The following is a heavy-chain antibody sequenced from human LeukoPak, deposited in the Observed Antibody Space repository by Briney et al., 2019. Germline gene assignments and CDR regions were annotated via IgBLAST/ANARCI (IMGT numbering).Heavy chain of an antibody. V-gene: IGHV4-38-2*02. J-gene: IGHJ3*02. CDR2: IYHSGST. CDR1: GYSISSGYY. D-gene: IGHD3-16*01. Sequence: KPSETLSLTCTVSGYSISSGYYWGWIRQPPGKGLEWIGSIYHSGSTYHNPSLKSRVTISVDTSKNQFSLNLTSVTAADTAVYYCARERVGTYYVDAFDIWGQGTMVTVSS. CDR3: ARERVGTYYVDAFDI.